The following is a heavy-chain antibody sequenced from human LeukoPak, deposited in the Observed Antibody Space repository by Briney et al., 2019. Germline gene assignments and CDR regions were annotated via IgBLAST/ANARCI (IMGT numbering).Heavy chain of an antibody. Sequence: PGGSLRLSCAASGFTFSNYAMSWVRQAPGKGLEWVSVISTTGGSTDNADSVRGRFTISRDNSKSTLHLQMNSLRAEDTAVYYCAKKDCSTTSCYKAFDSWGQGTPVTVSS. V-gene: IGHV3-23*01. CDR1: GFTFSNYA. CDR3: AKKDCSTTSCYKAFDS. J-gene: IGHJ4*02. D-gene: IGHD2-2*02. CDR2: ISTTGGST.